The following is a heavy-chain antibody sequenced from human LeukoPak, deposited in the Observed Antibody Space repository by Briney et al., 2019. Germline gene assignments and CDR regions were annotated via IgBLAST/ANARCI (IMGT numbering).Heavy chain of an antibody. D-gene: IGHD4-17*01. J-gene: IGHJ5*02. V-gene: IGHV1-18*04. CDR1: GYTFTNYY. Sequence: ASVKVSCKASGYTFTNYYIHWVRQAPGQGLEWMGWISAYNGNTNYAQKLQGRVTMTTDTSTSTAYMELRSVRSDDTAVYYCAGYDYGDYYNWFDPWGQGTLVTVSS. CDR2: ISAYNGNT. CDR3: AGYDYGDYYNWFDP.